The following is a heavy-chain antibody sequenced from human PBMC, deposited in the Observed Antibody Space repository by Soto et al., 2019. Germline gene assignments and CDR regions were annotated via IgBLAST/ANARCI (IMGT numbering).Heavy chain of an antibody. J-gene: IGHJ6*02. D-gene: IGHD3-10*01. CDR2: IYAGDSDT. CDR3: ARRGQSYGLAV. CDR1: GYDFATYW. V-gene: IGHV5-51*01. Sequence: PAESLKTSCDLSGYDFATYWIAWVRQLPGKGPEWMGIIYAGDSDTSYSPSFQGQVTISVDKSISTAYLQWNSLKASDTAMYYCARRGQSYGLAVWGQGTKVTVSS.